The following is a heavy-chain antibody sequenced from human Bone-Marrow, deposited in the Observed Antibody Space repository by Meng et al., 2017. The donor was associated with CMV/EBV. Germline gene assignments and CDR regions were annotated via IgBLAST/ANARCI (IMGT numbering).Heavy chain of an antibody. Sequence: ASVKVSCKASGYTFTSYDINWARQATGQGLEWMGWMNPNSGNTGYAQKFQGRVTMTRNTSISTAYMELSSLRSEDTAVYYCASSQYDILTGYFHYGMDVWGQGTTVTVSS. CDR3: ASSQYDILTGYFHYGMDV. CDR2: MNPNSGNT. J-gene: IGHJ6*02. V-gene: IGHV1-8*01. D-gene: IGHD3-9*01. CDR1: GYTFTSYD.